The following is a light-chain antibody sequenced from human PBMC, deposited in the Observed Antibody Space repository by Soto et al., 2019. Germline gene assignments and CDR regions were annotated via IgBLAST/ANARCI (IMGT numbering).Light chain of an antibody. V-gene: IGLV2-8*01. CDR3: SSYAGSSNV. CDR1: SSDVGGYNY. CDR2: EVN. Sequence: QSALTQPPSASGSPGQSVAISCTGTSSDVGGYNYVSWYQQHPGKAPKLMIYEVNKPPSGVPDRFSGSKSGNTASLTVSGLQAEDEADYYSSSYAGSSNVFGTGTKLTVL. J-gene: IGLJ1*01.